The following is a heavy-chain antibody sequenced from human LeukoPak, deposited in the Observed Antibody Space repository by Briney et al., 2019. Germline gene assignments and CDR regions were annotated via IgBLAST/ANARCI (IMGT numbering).Heavy chain of an antibody. D-gene: IGHD3-16*02. CDR2: MNPNSGNT. CDR3: ARGITTIGGIIVGGLDA. J-gene: IGHJ5*02. V-gene: IGHV1-8*01. Sequence: GASVKVSFKAAGYIFTGCDINWVGQTAGRGLGWVGWMNPNSGNTGYAHKFQGRVTMTRNTSISTAYMELSSLTSEDTAVYYCARGITTIGGIIVGGLDAWGQGTLVTVSS. CDR1: GYIFTGCD.